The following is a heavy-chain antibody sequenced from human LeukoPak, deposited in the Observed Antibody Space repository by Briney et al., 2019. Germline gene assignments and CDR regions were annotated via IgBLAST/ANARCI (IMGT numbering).Heavy chain of an antibody. CDR2: IYYSGST. D-gene: IGHD6-25*01. CDR1: GGSISSYY. CDR3: ARAPHSSGGTHFEP. J-gene: IGHJ5*02. V-gene: IGHV4-59*01. Sequence: PSETLSLTCTVSGGSISSYYWSWIRQPPGKGLDWIAYIYYSGSTNYNPSLKSRVTLSLDTSKNQFSLKLSSVTAADTAVYYCARAPHSSGGTHFEPWGQGTLVTVSS.